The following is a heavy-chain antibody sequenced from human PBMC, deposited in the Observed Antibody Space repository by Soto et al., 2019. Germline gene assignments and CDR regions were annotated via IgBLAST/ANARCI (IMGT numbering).Heavy chain of an antibody. Sequence: SVKVSCKASGFTFTSSAMQWVRQARGQRLEWIGWIVVGSGNTNYAQKFQERVTITRDMSTSTAYMELSSLRSEDTAVYYCAADSGVATMFLYYGMDVWGQGTTVTVSS. D-gene: IGHD5-12*01. CDR3: AADSGVATMFLYYGMDV. CDR1: GFTFTSSA. J-gene: IGHJ6*02. V-gene: IGHV1-58*02. CDR2: IVVGSGNT.